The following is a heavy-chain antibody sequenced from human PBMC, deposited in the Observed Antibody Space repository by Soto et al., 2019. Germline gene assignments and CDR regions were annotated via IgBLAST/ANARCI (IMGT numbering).Heavy chain of an antibody. J-gene: IGHJ4*02. CDR1: GFTFSSYA. CDR3: AKDDYYDSSGYSFDY. D-gene: IGHD3-22*01. V-gene: IGHV3-23*01. CDR2: ISGSGGST. Sequence: PGGSLRLSCAASGFTFSSYAMSWVRQAPGKGLEWVSAISGSGGSTYYADSVKGRFTISRDNSKNTLYLQMNSLRAEDTAVYYCAKDDYYDSSGYSFDYWGQGTLVTVSS.